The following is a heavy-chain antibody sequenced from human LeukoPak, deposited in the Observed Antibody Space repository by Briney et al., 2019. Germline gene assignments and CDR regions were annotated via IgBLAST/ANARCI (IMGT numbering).Heavy chain of an antibody. D-gene: IGHD3-22*01. J-gene: IGHJ4*02. CDR3: ARVPWYSSGFYYLD. V-gene: IGHV4-59*08. Sequence: SETLCLTCTVSGGSISRHYWSWIRQPPGKGLEWLGYIYCSGSTNYHPSLKSRVTISIDTSKIQFFLRLTAVTAADTAVYYCARVPWYSSGFYYLDWGEGTLVTVSS. CDR2: IYCSGST. CDR1: GGSISRHY.